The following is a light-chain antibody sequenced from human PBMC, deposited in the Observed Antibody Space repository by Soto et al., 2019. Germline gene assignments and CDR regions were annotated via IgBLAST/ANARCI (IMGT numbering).Light chain of an antibody. Sequence: DVVLTQSPDSLSVSLGARATINCKSSQSVLYSSNNKNYLAWYQQKPGQPPKLLIYWASTRESGVPDRFSGSGSGTDFTLTISSLQAEDVAVYYCQQYYSTLLTFGGGTKVDIK. CDR3: QQYYSTLLT. CDR1: QSVLYSSNNKNY. V-gene: IGKV4-1*01. J-gene: IGKJ4*01. CDR2: WAS.